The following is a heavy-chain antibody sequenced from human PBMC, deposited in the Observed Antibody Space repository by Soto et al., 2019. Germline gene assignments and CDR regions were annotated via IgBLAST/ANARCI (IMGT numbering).Heavy chain of an antibody. CDR3: ARDRVVRGYGLTYFDC. V-gene: IGHV3-33*01. Sequence: CRAAEFTIADSCLHRVRKAPGKGLEWVAVIWFDGSSKYYADSVQGRFTISRDNSKNTMYLQMNSLRADDTAVYFCARDRVVRGYGLTYFDCWGQGTRVTVSS. J-gene: IGHJ4*01. D-gene: IGHD3-10*01. CDR2: IWFDGSSK. CDR1: EFTIADSC.